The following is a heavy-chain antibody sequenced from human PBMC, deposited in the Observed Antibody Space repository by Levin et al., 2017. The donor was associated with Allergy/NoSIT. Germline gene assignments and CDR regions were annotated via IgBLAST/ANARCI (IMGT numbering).Heavy chain of an antibody. CDR3: AREDGSGSYFGY. J-gene: IGHJ4*02. Sequence: LSLTCAASGFTFSGYNMNWVRQAPGKGLEWVSYISNSGSTIYYADSVKGRFTISRDNAKNSLYLQMNGLRDEDTAVYYCAREDGSGSYFGYWGQGTLVTVSS. V-gene: IGHV3-48*02. CDR1: GFTFSGYN. D-gene: IGHD3-10*01. CDR2: ISNSGSTI.